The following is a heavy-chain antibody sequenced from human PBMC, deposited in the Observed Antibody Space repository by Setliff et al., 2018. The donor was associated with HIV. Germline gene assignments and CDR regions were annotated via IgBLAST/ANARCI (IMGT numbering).Heavy chain of an antibody. CDR3: ARTRALNAGNWNPFDY. V-gene: IGHV4-59*11. CDR1: GDSISSQF. J-gene: IGHJ4*02. CDR2: IYHSGAT. D-gene: IGHD1-20*01. Sequence: PSETLSLTCTVSGDSISSQFWSWIRQPPGRGLQWIGEIYHSGATTYNPSLKSRATISVDRSKNQFSLKLTSLTTSDVGLYYCARTRALNAGNWNPFDYWGQGTLVTVSS.